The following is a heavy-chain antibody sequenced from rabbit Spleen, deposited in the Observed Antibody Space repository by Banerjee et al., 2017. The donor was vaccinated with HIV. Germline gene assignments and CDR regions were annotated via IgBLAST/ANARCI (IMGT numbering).Heavy chain of an antibody. V-gene: IGHV1S45*01. D-gene: IGHD4-2*01. CDR2: IAAGSSDYT. CDR3: ARRGGAGRLDL. Sequence: QEHLEESGGDLVKPEASLTLTCTASGFTISRYHICWVRQAPGKGPEWIACIAAGSSDYTYYASWAKGRFTISKTSSTTVTLQMTSLTAADTATYFCARRGGAGRLDLWGPGTLVTVS. J-gene: IGHJ4*01. CDR1: GFTISRYH.